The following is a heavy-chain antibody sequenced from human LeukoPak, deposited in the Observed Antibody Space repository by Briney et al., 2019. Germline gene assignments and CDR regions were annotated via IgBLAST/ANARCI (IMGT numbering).Heavy chain of an antibody. Sequence: GASVKVSCKASGYTFTNYGISWVRQAPGQGLEWMGWISAYNGNTNYAQKLQGRVTMTTDTSTSTAYMELRSLRSDDTAVYYCARDTIAAAGSDAFDIWGQGTMVTVSS. D-gene: IGHD6-13*01. CDR1: GYTFTNYG. J-gene: IGHJ3*02. CDR2: ISAYNGNT. CDR3: ARDTIAAAGSDAFDI. V-gene: IGHV1-18*01.